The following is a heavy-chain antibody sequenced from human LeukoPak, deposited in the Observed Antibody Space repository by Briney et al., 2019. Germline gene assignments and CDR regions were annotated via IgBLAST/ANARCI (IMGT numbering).Heavy chain of an antibody. CDR1: GDSISSGGYY. Sequence: PSETLSLTCTVSGDSISSGGYYWGWIRQHPGKGLEWIGHIFYSGNTLYNPSLESRLTMSVDTSKNQFSLKLSSATAADTAVYYCARVGIALAGTKYYFANWGQGTLVTVSS. V-gene: IGHV4-31*03. CDR2: IFYSGNT. D-gene: IGHD6-19*01. CDR3: ARVGIALAGTKYYFAN. J-gene: IGHJ4*02.